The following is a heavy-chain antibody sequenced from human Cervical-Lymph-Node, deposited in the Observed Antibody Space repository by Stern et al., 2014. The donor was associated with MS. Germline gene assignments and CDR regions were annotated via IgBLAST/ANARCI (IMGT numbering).Heavy chain of an antibody. CDR2: FSAYNGNT. V-gene: IGHV1-18*01. D-gene: IGHD5-24*01. Sequence: DKLVQSGGEVKKPGASVKVSCKASGYTFTSLGISWVRQAPGLGLAWMGWFSAYNGNTTYAQKLQGRVTLTTDPSTSTAYMELRSLTSDDTAAYYCASGSLEGFDPWGQGTLVTVSS. J-gene: IGHJ5*02. CDR1: GYTFTSLG. CDR3: ASGSLEGFDP.